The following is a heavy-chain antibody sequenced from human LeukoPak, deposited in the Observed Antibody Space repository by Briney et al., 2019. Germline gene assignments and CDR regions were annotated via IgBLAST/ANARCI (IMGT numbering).Heavy chain of an antibody. CDR3: ARDRCSSTSCYVRNYYYYGMDV. CDR1: GGSFSGYY. CDR2: IYYSGST. J-gene: IGHJ6*02. Sequence: SETLSLTCAVYGGSFSGYYWSWIRQPPGKGLEWLGYIYYSGSTYYNPSLKSRVTISVDTSKNQFSLKLSSVTAADTAVYYCARDRCSSTSCYVRNYYYYGMDVWGQGTTVTVSS. D-gene: IGHD2-2*01. V-gene: IGHV4-30-4*01.